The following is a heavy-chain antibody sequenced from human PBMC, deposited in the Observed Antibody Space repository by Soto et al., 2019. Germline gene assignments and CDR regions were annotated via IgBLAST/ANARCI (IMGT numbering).Heavy chain of an antibody. CDR2: ISYDGNNK. Sequence: QVQLVESGGGVVQPGRPLRLSCGASGCTFSNYAMHWVRQAPGKGLEWVAVISYDGNNKYYADSVKGRFTISRDNSKNTLYLQMNSLRAEDTAVYYCASGYSFPDYWGQGTLVTVSS. J-gene: IGHJ4*02. CDR3: ASGYSFPDY. D-gene: IGHD5-18*01. CDR1: GCTFSNYA. V-gene: IGHV3-30-3*01.